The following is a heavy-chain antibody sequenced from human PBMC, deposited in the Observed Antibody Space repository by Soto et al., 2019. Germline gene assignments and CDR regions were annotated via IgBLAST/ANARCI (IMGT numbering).Heavy chain of an antibody. J-gene: IGHJ6*03. CDR2: ISTYNGNT. CDR3: ARTTVTASYYYMDV. CDR1: GSTFTNYG. D-gene: IGHD4-17*01. Sequence: QVQLVQSGAEVKQPGASVKVSCKASGSTFTNYGFTWVRQAPGQGLGWLGWISTYNGNTKYAQKVQGRLTMTTDTSTSTANMELTSLRSDDTALYYCARTTVTASYYYMDVWGKGSTVTVSS. V-gene: IGHV1-18*01.